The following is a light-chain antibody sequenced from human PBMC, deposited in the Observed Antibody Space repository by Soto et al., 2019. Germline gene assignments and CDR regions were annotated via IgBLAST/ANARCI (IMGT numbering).Light chain of an antibody. V-gene: IGKV1-9*01. Sequence: DIQLTQSPSFLSASVGDRVTITCRASQDISSYLAWYQQRPGKVPRFLTHSASTSQSGAPSRFSATGSGTTFTLTISSLPPEDIATYYCQQLTRFPRTFGQGTKVEV. CDR1: QDISSY. CDR2: SAS. CDR3: QQLTRFPRT. J-gene: IGKJ1*01.